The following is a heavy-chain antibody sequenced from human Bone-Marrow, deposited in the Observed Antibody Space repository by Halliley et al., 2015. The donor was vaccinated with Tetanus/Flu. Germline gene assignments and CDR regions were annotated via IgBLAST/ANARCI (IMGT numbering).Heavy chain of an antibody. CDR2: IGLNSGDT. Sequence: GWIGLNSGDTDYAQKFPGRVPMTRDTSISTAYMELSRLTSDDTAVYYCARDRAGSAWTSADFWGQGTQVTVAS. J-gene: IGHJ4*02. V-gene: IGHV1-2*02. D-gene: IGHD6-25*01. CDR3: ARDRAGSAWTSADF.